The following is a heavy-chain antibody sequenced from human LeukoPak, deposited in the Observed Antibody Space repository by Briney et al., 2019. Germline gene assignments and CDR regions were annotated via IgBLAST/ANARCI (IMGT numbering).Heavy chain of an antibody. V-gene: IGHV3-23*01. CDR2: ISGSGGST. CDR3: AKEGDYSSGWYRAFDI. J-gene: IGHJ3*02. D-gene: IGHD6-19*01. CDR1: GFTFSSYA. Sequence: GGSLRLSCAASGFTFSSYAMSWVRQAPGKGLEWVSAISGSGGSTYYADSVKGRFTISRDNSKNTLYPQMNSLRAEDTAVYYCAKEGDYSSGWYRAFDIGGQGTMVTVSS.